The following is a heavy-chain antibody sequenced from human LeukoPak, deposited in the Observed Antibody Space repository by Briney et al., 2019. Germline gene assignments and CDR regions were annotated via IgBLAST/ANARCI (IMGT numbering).Heavy chain of an antibody. CDR2: IYYSGST. D-gene: IGHD5-12*01. J-gene: IGHJ4*02. V-gene: IGHV4-61*01. Sequence: SETLSLTCTVSGYSISSGYYWSWIRQPPGKGLEWIGYIYYSGSTNYNPSLKSRVTISVDTSKNQFSLKLSSVTAADTAVYYCARVYGGYGRGFDYWGQGTLVTVSS. CDR1: GYSISSGYY. CDR3: ARVYGGYGRGFDY.